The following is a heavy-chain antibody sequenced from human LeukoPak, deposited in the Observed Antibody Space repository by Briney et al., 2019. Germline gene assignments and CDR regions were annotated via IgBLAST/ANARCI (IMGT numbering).Heavy chain of an antibody. D-gene: IGHD2-15*01. CDR1: YW. CDR3: ARHFRSGNNRNFDY. Sequence: YWSWIRQPPGKGLEWMGIVFPADSDTSYSPSFQGQVTISADKSISTAYLQWSSLKASDTAMYYCARHFRSGNNRNFDYWGQGTLVTVSS. V-gene: IGHV5-51*01. J-gene: IGHJ4*02. CDR2: VFPADSDT.